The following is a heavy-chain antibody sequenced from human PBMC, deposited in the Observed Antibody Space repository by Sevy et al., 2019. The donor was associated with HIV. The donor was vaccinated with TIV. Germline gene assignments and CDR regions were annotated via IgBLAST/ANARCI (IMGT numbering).Heavy chain of an antibody. CDR3: ARTKGPYSSSWYYFDY. J-gene: IGHJ4*02. D-gene: IGHD6-13*01. CDR2: ISSSSSTI. Sequence: GGSLRLSCAASGFTFSSYSMNWVRQAPGKGLEWVSYISSSSSTIYYADSVKGRFTISRDNAKNSLYLQMNSLRDEDTAVYYCARTKGPYSSSWYYFDYSGQGTLVTVSS. V-gene: IGHV3-48*02. CDR1: GFTFSSYS.